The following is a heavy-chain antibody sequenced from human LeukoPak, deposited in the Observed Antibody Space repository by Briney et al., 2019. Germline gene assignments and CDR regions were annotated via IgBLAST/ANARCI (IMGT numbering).Heavy chain of an antibody. CDR2: IHISGST. D-gene: IGHD1-26*01. Sequence: KSAETLSLTCTVSESSISGYYVSWVRQPPGKGLEWIGSIHISGSTNYNPSLRSRVTISVDTSKIQLSLKLSSVAAADMSVYYWARDLGGIYFDYWGQGTLVTVSS. V-gene: IGHV4-59*01. CDR3: ARDLGGIYFDY. CDR1: ESSISGYY. J-gene: IGHJ4*02.